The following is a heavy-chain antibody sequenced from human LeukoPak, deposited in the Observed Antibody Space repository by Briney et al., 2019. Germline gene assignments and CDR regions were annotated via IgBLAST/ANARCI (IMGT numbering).Heavy chain of an antibody. Sequence: GDSLKISCKASGYTFTTHWIAWVRQVPGKGLEWMGIFYPDDSDARYSPSFQGLVTLSADEGGNIAYLQWSSLKASDSDIYYCARGYYFDSSGYYYDFWGQGTLVTVSS. J-gene: IGHJ4*02. D-gene: IGHD3-22*01. CDR3: ARGYYFDSSGYYYDF. CDR1: GYTFTTHW. V-gene: IGHV5-51*01. CDR2: FYPDDSDA.